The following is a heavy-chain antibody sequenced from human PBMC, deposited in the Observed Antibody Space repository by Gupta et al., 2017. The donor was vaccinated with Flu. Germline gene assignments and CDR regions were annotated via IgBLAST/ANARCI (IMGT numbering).Heavy chain of an antibody. D-gene: IGHD2-15*01. V-gene: IGHV1-69*01. J-gene: IGHJ4*02. CDR3: ARKGGGHSSGGTCYSFDY. CDR2: IIPVFGPT. Sequence: CQASGVTFSDYAINWVRRAPGQGLEWMGGIIPVFGPTKYAQKFQGRVTITADESTNTAYLELSSLRSEDTAVYYCARKGGGHSSGGTCYSFDYWGQGTLVTVSS. CDR1: GVTFSDYA.